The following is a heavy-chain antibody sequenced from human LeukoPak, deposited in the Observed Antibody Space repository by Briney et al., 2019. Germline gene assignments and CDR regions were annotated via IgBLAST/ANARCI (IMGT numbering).Heavy chain of an antibody. CDR1: GGSFSGYY. V-gene: IGHV4-34*01. J-gene: IGHJ5*02. CDR2: INHSGST. Sequence: SETLSLTCAVYGGSFSGYYWSWIRQPPGKGLEWIGEINHSGSTNHNPSLKSRVTISVDTSKNQFSLKLSSVTAADTAVYYCARGPYCSGGSCYWFDPWGQGTLVTVSS. D-gene: IGHD2-15*01. CDR3: ARGPYCSGGSCYWFDP.